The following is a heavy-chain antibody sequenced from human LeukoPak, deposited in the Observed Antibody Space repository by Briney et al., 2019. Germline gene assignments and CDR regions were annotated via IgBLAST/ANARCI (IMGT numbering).Heavy chain of an antibody. V-gene: IGHV4-39*07. J-gene: IGHJ3*01. Sequence: SETLSLTCTVSGGSISSSSYYWGWIRQPPRKRLAWIGSIYYSGSTYYNPSLKSRVTISVDTSKNQFSLKLSSVTAADTAVYYCARRIGRLLVLIPADAFDVWGQGTMVTISS. CDR2: IYYSGST. CDR1: GGSISSSSYY. D-gene: IGHD2-8*02. CDR3: ARRIGRLLVLIPADAFDV.